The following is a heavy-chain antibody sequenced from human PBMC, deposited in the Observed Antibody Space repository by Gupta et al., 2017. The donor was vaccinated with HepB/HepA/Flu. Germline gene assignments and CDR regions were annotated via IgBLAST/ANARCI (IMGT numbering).Heavy chain of an antibody. J-gene: IGHJ5*02. Sequence: YWSWIRQSPGKGLEWIGYKYYSGSTNYNPSLKNRVTISEDTSKNQISLRLRSVSTADTAVYYCARGNSENYYVDSWFDPWGQGTLVTVSS. CDR3: ARGNSENYYVDSWFDP. D-gene: IGHD3-16*01. CDR1: Y. V-gene: IGHV4-59*01. CDR2: KYYSGST.